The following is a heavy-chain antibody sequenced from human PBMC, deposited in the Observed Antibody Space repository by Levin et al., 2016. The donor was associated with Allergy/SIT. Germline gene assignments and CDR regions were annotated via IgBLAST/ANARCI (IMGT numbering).Heavy chain of an antibody. J-gene: IGHJ5*02. CDR3: ARDEWEPPRAGWFDP. CDR1: GGSISSYY. V-gene: IGHV4-4*07. D-gene: IGHD1-26*01. CDR2: IYTSGST. Sequence: SETLSLTCTVSGGSISSYYWSWIRQPAGKGLEWIGRIYTSGSTNYNPSLKSRVTMSVDTSKNQFSLKLSSVTAADTAVYYCARDEWEPPRAGWFDPWGQGTLVTVSS.